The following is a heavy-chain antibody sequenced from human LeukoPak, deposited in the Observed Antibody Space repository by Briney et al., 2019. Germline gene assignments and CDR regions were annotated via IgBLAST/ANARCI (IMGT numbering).Heavy chain of an antibody. CDR2: ISGSGGST. Sequence: GGSLRLSCAASGFTFSSYTMSWVRQAPGKGLEWVSAISGSGGSTYYADSVKGRFTISRDNSKNTLYLQMNSLRAEDTAVYYCAKGLNGDYYNFDYCGQGTLVTVSS. J-gene: IGHJ4*02. D-gene: IGHD4-17*01. CDR3: AKGLNGDYYNFDY. V-gene: IGHV3-23*01. CDR1: GFTFSSYT.